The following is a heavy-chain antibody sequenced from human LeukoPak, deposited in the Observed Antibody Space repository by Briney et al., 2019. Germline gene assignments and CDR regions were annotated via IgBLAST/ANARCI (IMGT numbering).Heavy chain of an antibody. Sequence: GGSLRLSCAASGFTFSSYWMHWVRQTPGKGLVWVSRINPDGSGTTYADSVKGRFTISRDNAKNTLLLQMNSLRAEDTAVYYCARFKLSSSWSGDYDYWGQGAPVTASS. CDR1: GFTFSSYW. D-gene: IGHD6-13*01. V-gene: IGHV3-74*01. CDR2: INPDGSGT. J-gene: IGHJ4*02. CDR3: ARFKLSSSWSGDYDY.